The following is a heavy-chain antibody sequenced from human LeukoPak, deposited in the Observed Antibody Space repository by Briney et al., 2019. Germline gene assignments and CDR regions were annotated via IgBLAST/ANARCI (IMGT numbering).Heavy chain of an antibody. CDR1: GFTFSTYA. J-gene: IGHJ3*01. V-gene: IGHV3-30*04. Sequence: GRSLRLSCAASGFTFSTYAMHWVRQAPGKGLEWVAVISYDGSSKYYADSVKGRFTISRDNSKNTLYLQMNSLRAEDTAVYYCAKFFTGEYVRAFDVWGQGTMVTVSS. CDR2: ISYDGSSK. CDR3: AKFFTGEYVRAFDV. D-gene: IGHD3-10*02.